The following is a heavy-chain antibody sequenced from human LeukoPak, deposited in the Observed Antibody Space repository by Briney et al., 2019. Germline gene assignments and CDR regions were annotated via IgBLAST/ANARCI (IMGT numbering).Heavy chain of an antibody. CDR3: AKDSKRNLARAVFFVGAIQYFDY. V-gene: IGHV3-23*01. J-gene: IGHJ4*02. Sequence: PGGSLRLSCAASGFTFSSYAMSWVRQAPGKGLEWVSAISGSDGSTYYADSVKGRFTISRDNSKNTLYLQMNSLRAEDTAVYYCAKDSKRNLARAVFFVGAIQYFDYWGQGTLVTVSS. CDR1: GFTFSSYA. D-gene: IGHD1-26*01. CDR2: ISGSDGST.